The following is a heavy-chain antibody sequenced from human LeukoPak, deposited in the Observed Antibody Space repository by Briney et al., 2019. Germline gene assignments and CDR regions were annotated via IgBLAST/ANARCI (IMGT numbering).Heavy chain of an antibody. CDR3: ARADSSGYYYLWFDP. CDR2: IYYSGST. J-gene: IGHJ5*02. Sequence: SETLSLTCTVSGGSISSYYWSWIRQPPGKGLEWIGYIYYSGSTNYNPSLKSRVTISVDTSKNQFSLKLSSVTAADTAVYYCARADSSGYYYLWFDPWGQGTLVTVSS. V-gene: IGHV4-59*01. D-gene: IGHD3-22*01. CDR1: GGSISSYY.